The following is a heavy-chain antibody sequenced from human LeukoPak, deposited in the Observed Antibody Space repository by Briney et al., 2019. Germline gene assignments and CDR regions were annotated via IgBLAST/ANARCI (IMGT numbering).Heavy chain of an antibody. V-gene: IGHV4-34*01. CDR3: ARGMNGWVL. D-gene: IGHD1-1*01. CDR2: INHSGST. J-gene: IGHJ4*02. CDR1: GGSFSGYY. Sequence: SETLSLTCAVYGGSFSGYYWSWIRQPPGKGLEWIGEINHSGSTNYNPSLKSRVTISVDTSKNQFSQKLSSVTAADTAVYYCARGMNGWVLWGQGTLVTVSS.